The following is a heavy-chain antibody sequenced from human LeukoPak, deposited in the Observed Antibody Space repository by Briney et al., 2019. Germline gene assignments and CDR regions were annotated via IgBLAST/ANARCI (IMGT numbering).Heavy chain of an antibody. Sequence: GGSLRLSCAASRFTFSNYWMSWVRQAPGKGLEWVANIKQDGSEKYYVDSVKGRFTISRDNAKNSLYLQMNSLRAEDTAVYYCARAQSGWEPLDYWGQGTLVTVSS. J-gene: IGHJ4*02. CDR2: IKQDGSEK. D-gene: IGHD1-26*01. CDR1: RFTFSNYW. V-gene: IGHV3-7*01. CDR3: ARAQSGWEPLDY.